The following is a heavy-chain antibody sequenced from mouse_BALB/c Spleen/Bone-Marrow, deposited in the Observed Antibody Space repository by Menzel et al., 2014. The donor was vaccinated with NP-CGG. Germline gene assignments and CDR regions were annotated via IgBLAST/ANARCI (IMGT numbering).Heavy chain of an antibody. CDR3: ARRGYGLYAMDY. J-gene: IGHJ4*01. CDR2: INSGGSYS. V-gene: IGHV5-9-1*01. Sequence: EVKLVESGGGLVEPGGSLKLSCAASGFTFSSYAMSWVRQTPEKRLEWVATINSGGSYSYYPDSVKGRFTISRDNAKNTLYVQMSSLRSEDTAMYYCARRGYGLYAMDYWGQGTSVTVSS. D-gene: IGHD1-1*01. CDR1: GFTFSSYA.